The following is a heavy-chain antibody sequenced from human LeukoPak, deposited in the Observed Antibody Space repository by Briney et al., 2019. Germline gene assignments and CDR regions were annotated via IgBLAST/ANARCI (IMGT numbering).Heavy chain of an antibody. J-gene: IGHJ5*02. V-gene: IGHV3-74*01. Sequence: PGGSLRLSCAASGFTFSSNWMHWVRQAPGKGLVWVSRINSDGSSTNYADSVKGRFTISRDNAENTLYLQMNSLRADDTAVYYCARGPKWFDLWGQGTLVTVSA. CDR3: ARGPKWFDL. CDR2: INSDGSST. CDR1: GFTFSSNW.